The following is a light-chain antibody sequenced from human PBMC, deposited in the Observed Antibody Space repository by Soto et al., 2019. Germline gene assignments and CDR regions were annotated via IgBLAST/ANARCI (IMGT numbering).Light chain of an antibody. V-gene: IGLV1-44*01. Sequence: QAVVTQPPSASGTPGQRVTISCSGSSSNIGSNTVNWYKQLPGTAPKLLIYSNNQRPSGVPDRFSGSKSGTSASLAISGLQSEDEADYYCAAWDDSLNVWVFGGGTKLTVL. CDR1: SSNIGSNT. J-gene: IGLJ3*02. CDR2: SNN. CDR3: AAWDDSLNVWV.